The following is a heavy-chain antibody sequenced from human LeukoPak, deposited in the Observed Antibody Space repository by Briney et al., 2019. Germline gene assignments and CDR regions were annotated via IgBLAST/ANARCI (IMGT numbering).Heavy chain of an antibody. CDR1: GFTFSSYS. J-gene: IGHJ4*02. CDR2: ISSSSSYI. CDR3: ARVKWDIVVVPAAINFDY. Sequence: GGSLRLSCAASGFTFSSYSMNWVRQAPGKGLEWVSSISSSSSYIYYADSVKGRFTISRDNAKNSLYLQMNSLRAEDTAVYYCARVKWDIVVVPAAINFDYWGQGTLVTVSS. D-gene: IGHD2-2*02. V-gene: IGHV3-21*01.